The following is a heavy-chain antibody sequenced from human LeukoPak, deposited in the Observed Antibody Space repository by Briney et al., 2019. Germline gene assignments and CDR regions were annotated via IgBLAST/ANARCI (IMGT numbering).Heavy chain of an antibody. CDR1: EYTFTSYY. Sequence: ASVKVSCKASEYTFTSYYMHWVRQAPGQGLEWMGLINPSGGSTTYAQKFQGRVTMTRDTSTSTVHMELSSLRSEDTAVYYCARLQTGCISQRGFDYWGQGTLVTVSS. D-gene: IGHD2-8*01. CDR2: INPSGGST. CDR3: ARLQTGCISQRGFDY. V-gene: IGHV1-46*01. J-gene: IGHJ4*02.